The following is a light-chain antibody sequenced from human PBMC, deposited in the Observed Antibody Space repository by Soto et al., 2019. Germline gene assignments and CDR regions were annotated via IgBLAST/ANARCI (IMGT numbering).Light chain of an antibody. CDR2: DAA. CDR1: ESISKC. CDR3: PLCNSYPYP. J-gene: IGKJ1*01. Sequence: DIPVSLSPSSLSASVGDRVTITCRASESISKCLAWYQQKPGKAPELLISDAASLESGVPSRFSGSGSGTEFTLTIISLQADYFATDYCPLCNSYPYPFGQGTMV. V-gene: IGKV1-5*01.